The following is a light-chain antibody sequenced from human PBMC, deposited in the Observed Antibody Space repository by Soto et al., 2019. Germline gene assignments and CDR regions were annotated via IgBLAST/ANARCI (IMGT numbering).Light chain of an antibody. Sequence: QSALTQPASVSGSPGQSIASSCTGTSSDVGGYNYVSWYQQHPGKAPKLIIYDVTNRPSGVSNRFSGSKSGDTASLTISGLQAEDEADYYCSSYTTSSTQVFGGGTKVTVL. CDR3: SSYTTSSTQV. CDR2: DVT. J-gene: IGLJ2*01. CDR1: SSDVGGYNY. V-gene: IGLV2-14*03.